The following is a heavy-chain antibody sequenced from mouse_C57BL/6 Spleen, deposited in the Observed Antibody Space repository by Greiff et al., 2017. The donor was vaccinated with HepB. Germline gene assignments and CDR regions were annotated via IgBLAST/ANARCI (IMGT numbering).Heavy chain of an antibody. CDR1: GFTFSSYG. CDR2: ISSGGSYT. J-gene: IGHJ3*01. D-gene: IGHD2-2*01. V-gene: IGHV5-6*01. Sequence: EVQLVESGGDLVKPGGSLKLSCAASGFTFSSYGMSWVRQTPDKRLEWVATISSGGSYTYYPDSVKGRFTISRDNAKNTLYLQMSSLKSEDTAMYYCARHCGVTTEFAYWGQGTLVTVSA. CDR3: ARHCGVTTEFAY.